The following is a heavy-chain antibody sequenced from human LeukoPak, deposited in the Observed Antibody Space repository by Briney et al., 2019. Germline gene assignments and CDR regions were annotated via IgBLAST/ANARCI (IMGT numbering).Heavy chain of an antibody. J-gene: IGHJ4*02. CDR1: GYTFTGYY. V-gene: IGHV1-2*02. CDR2: INPDNGGT. D-gene: IGHD5-12*01. Sequence: GASVKVSCKASGYTFTGYYMHWVRQAPGQGLEWMGWINPDNGGTNYAQKFQGRVTMTRDMSISTAYMELSRLRSDDTAVYYCASKKGGYDLTYWGQGTLVTVSS. CDR3: ASKKGGYDLTY.